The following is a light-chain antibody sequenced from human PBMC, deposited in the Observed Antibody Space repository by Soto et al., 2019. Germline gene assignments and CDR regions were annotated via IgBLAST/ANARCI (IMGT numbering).Light chain of an antibody. CDR3: QPYNDWPT. CDR2: GAS. J-gene: IGKJ1*01. Sequence: EVGMTQYPATLSVSPGERAALSCRASQSISSHLAWYQQKPGQAPRLLIYGASTRATGIPARFSGSGSGTEFTLTISSLQSEDFAVYYCQPYNDWPTFGQGTKVDIK. CDR1: QSISSH. V-gene: IGKV3-15*01.